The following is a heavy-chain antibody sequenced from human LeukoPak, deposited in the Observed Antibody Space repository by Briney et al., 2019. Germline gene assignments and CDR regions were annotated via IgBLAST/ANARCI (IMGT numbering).Heavy chain of an antibody. CDR3: ASGRYYDFWSGYSPIGAYFDY. V-gene: IGHV4-39*01. CDR1: GGSISSSSYY. Sequence: SETLSLTCTVSGGSISSSSYYWGWIRQPPGKGLEWIGSIYYSGSTYYNPSLKSRFTISVDTSKNQFSLKLSSVTAADTAVYYCASGRYYDFWSGYSPIGAYFDYWGQGTLVTVSS. J-gene: IGHJ4*02. CDR2: IYYSGST. D-gene: IGHD3-3*01.